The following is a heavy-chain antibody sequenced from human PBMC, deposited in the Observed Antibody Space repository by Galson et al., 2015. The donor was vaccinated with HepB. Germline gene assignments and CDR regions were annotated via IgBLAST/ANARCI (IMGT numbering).Heavy chain of an antibody. Sequence: SLRLSCAASGFTFSSYSMNWVRQAPGKGLEWVSYISSSSSTIYYADSVKGRFTISRDNAKNSLYLQMNSLRAEDTAVYYCARDGSGRFGEPRPGYYGMDVWGQGTTVTVSS. V-gene: IGHV3-48*01. D-gene: IGHD3-10*01. CDR3: ARDGSGRFGEPRPGYYGMDV. J-gene: IGHJ6*02. CDR2: ISSSSSTI. CDR1: GFTFSSYS.